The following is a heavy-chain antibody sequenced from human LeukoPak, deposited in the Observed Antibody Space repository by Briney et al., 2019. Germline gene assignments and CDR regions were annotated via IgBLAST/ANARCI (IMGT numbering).Heavy chain of an antibody. D-gene: IGHD3-22*01. CDR3: ARDDSSGYYQYYFDY. J-gene: IGHJ4*02. CDR2: ISRSGSTK. CDR1: GFTFSDYN. Sequence: GGSLRLSCAASGFTFSDYNMRWIRQAPGKGLEWVPSISRSGSTKYYADSVKGRFTISRDNAKNSLFLQMNSLRAEDTAVYYCARDDSSGYYQYYFDYWGQGTLVTVSS. V-gene: IGHV3-11*04.